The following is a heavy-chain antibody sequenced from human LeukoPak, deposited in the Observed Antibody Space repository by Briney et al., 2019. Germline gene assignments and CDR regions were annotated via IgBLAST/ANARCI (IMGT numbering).Heavy chain of an antibody. CDR2: IIPIFGTA. CDR1: GGTFSSYA. J-gene: IGHJ5*02. D-gene: IGHD2-2*02. CDR3: ASQPVVPAAIWWFDP. Sequence: GASVKVSCKASGGTFSSYAISWVRQAPGQGLEWMGGIIPIFGTANYAQKFQGRVTITTDESTSTAYMELSSLRSEDTAVYYCASQPVVPAAIWWFDPWGQGTLVTVSS. V-gene: IGHV1-69*05.